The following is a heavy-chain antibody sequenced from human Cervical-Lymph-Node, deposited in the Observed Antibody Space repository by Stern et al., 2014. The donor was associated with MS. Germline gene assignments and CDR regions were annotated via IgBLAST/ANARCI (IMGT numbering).Heavy chain of an antibody. Sequence: EVQLVESGGNLPQPGGSLRLPCAASGFTFSNYAMIWVRQAPGKGLEWVSRIGGASGTTHYADSVKGRFTISRDNSRDTLYLQLNSLRAEDTAIYYCAKDKGDFSTSGFDSWGQGTLVTVSS. V-gene: IGHV3-23*04. CDR3: AKDKGDFSTSGFDS. D-gene: IGHD6-6*01. CDR1: GFTFSNYA. J-gene: IGHJ4*02. CDR2: IGGASGTT.